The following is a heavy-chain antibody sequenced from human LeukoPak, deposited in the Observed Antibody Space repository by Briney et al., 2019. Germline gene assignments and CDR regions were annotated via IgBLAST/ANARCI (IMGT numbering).Heavy chain of an antibody. CDR3: HTYCGGDCYSDAFDI. V-gene: IGHV3-9*01. D-gene: IGHD2-21*02. J-gene: IGHJ3*02. CDR2: ISWNSGSI. CDR1: GFTFDDYA. Sequence: GGSLRLPCAASGFTFDDYAMHWVRQAPGKGLEWVSGISWNSGSIGYADSVKGRFTISRDNAKNSLYLQMNSLRAEDTALYYCHTYCGGDCYSDAFDIWGQGTMVTVSS.